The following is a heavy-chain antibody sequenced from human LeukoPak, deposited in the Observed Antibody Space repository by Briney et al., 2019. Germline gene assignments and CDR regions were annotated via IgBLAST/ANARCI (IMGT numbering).Heavy chain of an antibody. D-gene: IGHD4-17*01. J-gene: IGHJ4*02. CDR1: GGSISSSNW. CDR3: ARTTVTTLDY. V-gene: IGHV4-31*11. CDR2: IYYSGST. Sequence: PSETLSLTCAVSGGSISSSNWWSWVRQHPGKGLEWIGYIYYSGSTYYNPSLKSRVTISVDTSKNQFSLKLSSVTAADTAVYYCARTTVTTLDYWGQGTLVTVSS.